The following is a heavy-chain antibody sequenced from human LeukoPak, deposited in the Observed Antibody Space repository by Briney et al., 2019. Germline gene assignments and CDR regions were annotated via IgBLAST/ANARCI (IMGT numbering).Heavy chain of an antibody. V-gene: IGHV3-7*03. Sequence: GGSLTLPCEVSGFALSDYWMSWVRQAPGKGLEWVANIKQDGSEKGHVDSVKGRFTISRDNAKNTLYLQMNSLRAEDTAIYYCARVTGEENNESQYRPLDFWGQGTLVTVSS. D-gene: IGHD7-27*01. J-gene: IGHJ4*02. CDR2: IKQDGSEK. CDR3: ARVTGEENNESQYRPLDF. CDR1: GFALSDYW.